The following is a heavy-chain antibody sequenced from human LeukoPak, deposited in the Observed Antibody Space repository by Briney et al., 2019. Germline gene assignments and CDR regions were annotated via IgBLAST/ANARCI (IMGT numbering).Heavy chain of an antibody. CDR2: ISGSSGNI. V-gene: IGHV3-48*01. J-gene: IGHJ4*02. CDR1: GFTCSRCS. Sequence: LPGGSLRLSCAASGFTCSRCSMNWVRQAPGKGLEWVSYISGSSGNIHYADSVKGRFTISRDNAKNSLYLQMNSLRADDTAVYYCARDTAFSFDYWGQGTLVTVSS. D-gene: IGHD2-21*02. CDR3: ARDTAFSFDY.